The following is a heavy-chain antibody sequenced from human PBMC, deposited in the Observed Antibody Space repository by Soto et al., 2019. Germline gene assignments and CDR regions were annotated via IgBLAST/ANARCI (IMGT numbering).Heavy chain of an antibody. CDR2: IIPIFGTA. V-gene: IGHV1-69*13. D-gene: IGHD4-17*01. CDR3: ARDLSTTVTTGALYY. J-gene: IGHJ4*02. CDR1: GGTFSSYA. Sequence: SVKVSCKASGGTFSSYAISWVRQAPGQGLEWMGGIIPIFGTANYAQKFQGRVTITADESTSTAYMELSSLRSEDTAVYYCARDLSTTVTTGALYYWGQGTLVTVSS.